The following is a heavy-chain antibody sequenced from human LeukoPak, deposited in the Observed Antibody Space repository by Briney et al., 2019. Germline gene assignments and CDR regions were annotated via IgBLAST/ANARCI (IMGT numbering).Heavy chain of an antibody. Sequence: SETLSLSCTVSGGPINNYYWSWIRLPPGEGLEWIAYIYSSGSTYYNPSLKSRVTISVDTSKNQVSLKLRSVTAADTAVYYCARRGVDVTTIPDYSYYYMDVWGKGTTVTVSS. V-gene: IGHV4-4*09. J-gene: IGHJ6*03. CDR1: GGPINNYY. CDR2: IYSSGST. D-gene: IGHD3-3*01. CDR3: ARRGVDVTTIPDYSYYYMDV.